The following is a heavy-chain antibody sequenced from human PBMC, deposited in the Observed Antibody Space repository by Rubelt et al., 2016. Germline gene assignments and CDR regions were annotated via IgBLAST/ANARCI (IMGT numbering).Heavy chain of an antibody. V-gene: IGHV3-9*01. D-gene: IGHD5-18*01. CDR1: GFTFDDYA. CDR2: ISWNSGSI. Sequence: EVQLLESGGGLVQPGGSLRLSCAASGFTFDDYAMHWVRQAPGKGLEWVSGISWNSGSIGYADSVKGRFTISRDNAKNSLYLQMNSLRAEDTALYYCAKDRAWRDSYGSFDYWGQGTLVTVSS. J-gene: IGHJ4*02. CDR3: AKDRAWRDSYGSFDY.